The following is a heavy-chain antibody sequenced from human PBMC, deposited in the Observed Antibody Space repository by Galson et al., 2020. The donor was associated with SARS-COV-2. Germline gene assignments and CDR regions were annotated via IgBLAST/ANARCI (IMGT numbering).Heavy chain of an antibody. CDR3: ARQMSRSWSAEYFQH. V-gene: IGHV4-38-2*01. J-gene: IGHJ1*01. CDR1: GYTISSGYY. D-gene: IGHD6-13*01. CDR2: NYHSGST. Sequence: SETLSLTCAVSGYTISSGYYWGWIRQPPGERLEWTVSNYHSGSTYYNPSLKSRATISVDTSKNQFSLKLSSVTAADTAVYYCARQMSRSWSAEYFQHWGQGTLVTVSS.